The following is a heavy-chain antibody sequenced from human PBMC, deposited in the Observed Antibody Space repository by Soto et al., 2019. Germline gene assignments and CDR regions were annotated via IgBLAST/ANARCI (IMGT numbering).Heavy chain of an antibody. CDR1: GGSVSDYY. Sequence: SETLSLTCNVSGGSVSDYYWSWIRQAPGKGLEWIGYIHERGVTNYNPSLKSRVTMSVDTSKNQFSLTLRSVHAADTAIYFCARDPAGDYGHWGRGTLVTVSS. J-gene: IGHJ4*02. D-gene: IGHD4-17*01. V-gene: IGHV4-59*02. CDR3: ARDPAGDYGH. CDR2: IHERGVT.